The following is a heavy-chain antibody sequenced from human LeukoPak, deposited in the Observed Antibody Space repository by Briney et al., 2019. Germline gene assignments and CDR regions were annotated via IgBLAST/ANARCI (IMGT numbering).Heavy chain of an antibody. CDR2: IYYSGST. V-gene: IGHV4-59*01. Sequence: SETLSLTCTVSGGSISGYYWSWLRQPPGKGLEWIGYIYYSGSTNYNPSLKSRVTISVDTSKNQFSLKLSSVTAADTAVYYCARVGRGYSSSWYVGYYYYMDVWGKGTTVTVSS. CDR1: GGSISGYY. CDR3: ARVGRGYSSSWYVGYYYYMDV. D-gene: IGHD6-13*01. J-gene: IGHJ6*03.